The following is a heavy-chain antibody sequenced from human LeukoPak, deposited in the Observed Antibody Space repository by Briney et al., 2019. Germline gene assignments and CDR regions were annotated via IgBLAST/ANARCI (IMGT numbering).Heavy chain of an antibody. J-gene: IGHJ4*02. V-gene: IGHV3-23*01. CDR2: ISGSGGST. D-gene: IGHD2-21*02. Sequence: GGSLRLSCAASGFTFSDYAMSWVRQAPGKGLEWVSGISGSGGSTKYADSVEGRFTISRDNSKNTVYLQMNSLRAEDTAVYYCAKGHIVVVTAIFFDYWGQGTLVTVSS. CDR1: GFTFSDYA. CDR3: AKGHIVVVTAIFFDY.